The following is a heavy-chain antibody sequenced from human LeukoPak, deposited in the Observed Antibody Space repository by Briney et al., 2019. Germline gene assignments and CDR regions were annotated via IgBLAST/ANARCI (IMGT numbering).Heavy chain of an antibody. V-gene: IGHV4-4*07. CDR1: GGSISSYY. D-gene: IGHD3-22*01. Sequence: SETLSLTCTVSGGSISSYYWSWIRRPAGKGLEWIGRIYTSGSTNYNPSLKSRVTMSVDTSKNQFSLKLSSVTAADTAVYYCARGEYYYDTSGPGAFDYWGQGTLVTVSS. CDR2: IYTSGST. CDR3: ARGEYYYDTSGPGAFDY. J-gene: IGHJ4*02.